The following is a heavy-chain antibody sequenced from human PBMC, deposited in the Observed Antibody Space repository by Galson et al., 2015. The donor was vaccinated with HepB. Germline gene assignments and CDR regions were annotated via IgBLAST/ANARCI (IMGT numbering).Heavy chain of an antibody. V-gene: IGHV3-15*07. CDR3: TADLVPQNVGYCSSTSCYMWCDY. J-gene: IGHJ4*02. D-gene: IGHD2-2*02. Sequence: SLRLSCAASGFTFSNAWMNWVRQAPGKGLEWVGRIKHKTGGGTTDYDAPVKGRITISRDDTTNTLYLQMNSLKTEDTAVYYCTADLVPQNVGYCSSTSCYMWCDYWGQGTLVTVSS. CDR1: GFTFSNAW. CDR2: IKHKTGGGTT.